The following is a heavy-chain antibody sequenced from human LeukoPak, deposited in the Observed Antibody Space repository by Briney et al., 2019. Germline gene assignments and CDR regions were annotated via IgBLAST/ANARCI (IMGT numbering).Heavy chain of an antibody. CDR3: ARDLQTASTFDWLAP. CDR2: IWYDRSKQ. D-gene: IGHD3-16*01. Sequence: PGRSLRLSCTASGFTFRNYGMHWVRQAPGKGLEWVAVIWYDRSKQYYGDSVKGRFTVSRDQSKNTLYLQMNTLRAEDPAVYYCARDLQTASTFDWLAPWGQGTLVTVPS. CDR1: GFTFRNYG. J-gene: IGHJ5*02. V-gene: IGHV3-33*01.